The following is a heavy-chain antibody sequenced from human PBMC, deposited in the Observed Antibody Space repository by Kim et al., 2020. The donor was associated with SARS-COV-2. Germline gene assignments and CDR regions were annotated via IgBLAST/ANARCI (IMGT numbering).Heavy chain of an antibody. V-gene: IGHV4-34*01. J-gene: IGHJ4*02. Sequence: SEPLSLTCAVYGGSFSGYYWSWIRQPPGKGLEWIGEINHSGSTNYNPSLKSRVTISVDTSKNQFSLKLSSVTAADTAVYYCARVDPFGELPLWGQGTLVTVSS. CDR1: GGSFSGYY. D-gene: IGHD3-10*01. CDR3: ARVDPFGELPL. CDR2: INHSGST.